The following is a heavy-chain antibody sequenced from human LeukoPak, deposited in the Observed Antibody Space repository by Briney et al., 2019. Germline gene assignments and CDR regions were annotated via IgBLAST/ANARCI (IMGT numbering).Heavy chain of an antibody. CDR2: ISSSGSNI. D-gene: IGHD3-10*01. V-gene: IGHV3-11*04. CDR3: AREANYRGSGGWGFDI. CDR1: GFSVSSHY. Sequence: MAGGSLRLSCAASGFSVSSHYMSWVRQAPGKGLEWGSYISSSGSNIYYADSVKGRFTISRDNAKNSLYLQMNSLRAEDTAVYYCAREANYRGSGGWGFDIWGQGTMVTVSS. J-gene: IGHJ3*02.